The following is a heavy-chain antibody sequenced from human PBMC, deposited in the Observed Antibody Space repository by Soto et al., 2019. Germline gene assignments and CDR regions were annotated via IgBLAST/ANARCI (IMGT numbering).Heavy chain of an antibody. D-gene: IGHD6-13*01. CDR1: GGSISSGGYY. CDR3: AREGIAAAGTLNWFDP. CDR2: IYYSGST. Sequence: SETLSLTCTVSGGSISSGGYYWSWIRQHPGKGLEWIGYIYYSGSTYYNPSLKSRVTISVDTSKNQFSLKLSSVTAADTAVYYCAREGIAAAGTLNWFDPWGQGALVTVSS. J-gene: IGHJ5*02. V-gene: IGHV4-31*03.